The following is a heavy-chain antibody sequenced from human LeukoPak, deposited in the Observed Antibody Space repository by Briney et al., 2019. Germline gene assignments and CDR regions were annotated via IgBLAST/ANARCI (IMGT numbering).Heavy chain of an antibody. V-gene: IGHV3-30-3*01. CDR3: ARDISSSWYFHYGMDV. CDR1: GFTFNSYA. Sequence: RGSLRLSCAASGFTFNSYAIHWVRQAPGKGLEWVAVISYDGSNRYHADSVKGRFTISRDSSKNTLYLQMNSLRTEDTAVYYCARDISSSWYFHYGMDVWGQGTTVTVSS. J-gene: IGHJ6*02. CDR2: ISYDGSNR. D-gene: IGHD2-2*01.